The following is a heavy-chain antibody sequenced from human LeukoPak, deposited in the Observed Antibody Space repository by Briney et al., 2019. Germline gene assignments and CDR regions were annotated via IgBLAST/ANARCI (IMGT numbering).Heavy chain of an antibody. CDR1: GGSISSHY. J-gene: IGHJ4*02. CDR3: ARARVEMATIAIDY. D-gene: IGHD5-24*01. V-gene: IGHV4-59*11. Sequence: PSETLSLTCTVSGGSISSHYWSWIRQPPGKGLEWIGYIYYSGSTNYNPSLKSRGTISVETSKNQFSLKLSSVTAADTAVYYCARARVEMATIAIDYWGQGTLVTVSS. CDR2: IYYSGST.